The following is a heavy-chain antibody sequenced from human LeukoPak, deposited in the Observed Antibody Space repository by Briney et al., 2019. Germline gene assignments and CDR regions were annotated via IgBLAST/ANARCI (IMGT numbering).Heavy chain of an antibody. CDR3: ARDGSARYYFDY. CDR1: GGSISTYY. CDR2: IYYSGST. V-gene: IGHV4-59*01. J-gene: IGHJ4*02. Sequence: ASETLSLTCTVSGGSISTYYWNWIRQPPGKGLEWIGYIYYSGSTNYNPSLKSRVTISVDTSKNQFSLKLSSVTAADTAMYYCARDGSARYYFDYSGQGTLVTVSS.